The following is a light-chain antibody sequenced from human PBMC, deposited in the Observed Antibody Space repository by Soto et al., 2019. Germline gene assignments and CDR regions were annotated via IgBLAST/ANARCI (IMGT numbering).Light chain of an antibody. CDR1: QTISSW. CDR2: KAS. CDR3: QHYNSYSEA. Sequence: IQIAQAPSTMSGTVGDRVTITCRASQTISSWLAWYQQKPGKATKLLIYKASTLKSGVPSRFSGSGSGTEFTLTISSLQPDDFAPYYCQHYNSYSEAFG. J-gene: IGKJ2*01. V-gene: IGKV1-5*03.